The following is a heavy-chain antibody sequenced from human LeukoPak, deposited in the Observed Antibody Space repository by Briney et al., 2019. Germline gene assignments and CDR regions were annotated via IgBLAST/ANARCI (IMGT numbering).Heavy chain of an antibody. CDR3: TRGRNSAFDY. CDR1: GDSVSSNGVA. J-gene: IGHJ4*02. V-gene: IGHV6-1*01. CDR2: TYYGSKWSN. D-gene: IGHD1-14*01. Sequence: SQTLSLTCVISGDSVSSNGVAWNWVRQSPSRGLEWLGRTYYGSKWSNDYALSVKSRITINPDTSKNQFSLQLDSVTPEDTAVYYCTRGRNSAFDYWGQGTLVTVSS.